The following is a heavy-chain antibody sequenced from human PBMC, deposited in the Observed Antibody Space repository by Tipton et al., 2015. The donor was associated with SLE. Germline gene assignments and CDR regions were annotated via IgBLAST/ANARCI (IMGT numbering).Heavy chain of an antibody. J-gene: IGHJ4*02. CDR2: IYHSGNT. V-gene: IGHV4-30-4*08. D-gene: IGHD1-7*01. CDR3: ARGNSGFDH. Sequence: LRLSCDVSGVSLSGGDFYWGWVRQSPGKGLAWIGFIYHSGNTFYNPSLESRLSMSVDTSKNQFSLMLTSLTAADTAVYYCARGNSGFDHWGRGTLVTVST. CDR1: GVSLSGGDFY.